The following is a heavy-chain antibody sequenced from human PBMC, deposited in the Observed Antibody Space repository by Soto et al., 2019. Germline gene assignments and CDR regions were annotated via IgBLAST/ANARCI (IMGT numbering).Heavy chain of an antibody. CDR3: ARVIWDQLPNSIAAADSYYFDY. CDR2: VYHNGNA. D-gene: IGHD6-13*01. CDR1: GGSISTPGYS. Sequence: SETLSLTCTVSGGSISTPGYSWSWIRQPPGKAPEWIGYVYHNGNAYPKPSLKSRVTISLDGAKNQFSLKLSSVTAADTAVYYCARVIWDQLPNSIAAADSYYFDYWGQGTLVTVSS. V-gene: IGHV4-30-2*01. J-gene: IGHJ4*02.